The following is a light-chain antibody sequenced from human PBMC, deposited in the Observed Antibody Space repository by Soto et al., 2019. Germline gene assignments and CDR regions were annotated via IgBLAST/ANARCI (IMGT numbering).Light chain of an antibody. V-gene: IGLV2-8*01. CDR1: SSDVGAYKY. CDR3: TSYVGNDIWV. CDR2: EVT. Sequence: QSALTQPPSASGSPGQSVTISCTGTSSDVGAYKYVSWYQQYPGKAPKLMIYEVTKRPSGVPDRFSGSKSGNTASLTVSGLQAEEEADYCTSYVGNDIWVFGGGTKVTVL. J-gene: IGLJ3*02.